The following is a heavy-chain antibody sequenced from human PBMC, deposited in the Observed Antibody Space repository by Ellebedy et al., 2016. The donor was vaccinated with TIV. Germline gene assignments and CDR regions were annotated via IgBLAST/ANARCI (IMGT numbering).Heavy chain of an antibody. CDR2: FFYSGNT. V-gene: IGHV4-61*01. J-gene: IGHJ4*02. CDR3: LTYKAGGGGTSY. Sequence: GSLRLSXTVSGASVSSGSYHWSWIRQPLGKGLEWIGYFFYSGNTNYNPSLKSRLTISVDTSKNQFSLNLNSVTAADTAVYYCLTYKAGGGGTSYWGQGALVTVSS. CDR1: GASVSSGSYH. D-gene: IGHD4-23*01.